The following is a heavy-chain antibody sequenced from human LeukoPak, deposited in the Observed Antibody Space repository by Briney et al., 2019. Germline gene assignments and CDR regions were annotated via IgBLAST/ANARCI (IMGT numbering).Heavy chain of an antibody. CDR1: GGSVSGYY. CDR3: ARVVQSTDSSGFYLPEYFQH. CDR2: INNSGST. Sequence: NTSETLSPTRAVYGGSVSGYYWGWVRHPPREGLGWVWGINNSGSTNYNPSLKSRVTISVDTSKNQFSLKLRSVTAADTAVYYCARVVQSTDSSGFYLPEYFQHWGQGTLVTVSS. D-gene: IGHD3-22*01. V-gene: IGHV4-34*01. J-gene: IGHJ1*01.